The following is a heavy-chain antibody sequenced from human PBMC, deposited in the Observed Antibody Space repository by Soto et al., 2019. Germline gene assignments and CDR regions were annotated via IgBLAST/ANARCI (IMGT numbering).Heavy chain of an antibody. CDR3: ARRYGGNFDY. CDR1: GGSISSYY. D-gene: IGHD3-10*01. J-gene: IGHJ4*02. Sequence: QVQLQESGPGLVKPSETLSLTCTVSGGSISSYYWSWIRQPPGKGLEWFGYIYYSGSTNYNPSLKSRVTISVDTAKNQFSLKLSSVTAADTGVYYCARRYGGNFDYWGQGTLVTVSS. V-gene: IGHV4-59*01. CDR2: IYYSGST.